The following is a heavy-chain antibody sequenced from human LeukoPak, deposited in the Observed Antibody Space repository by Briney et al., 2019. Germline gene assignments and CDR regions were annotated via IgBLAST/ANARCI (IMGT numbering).Heavy chain of an antibody. CDR3: AKSITMIVVVIYGH. CDR1: GFTFSNAW. D-gene: IGHD3-22*01. J-gene: IGHJ1*01. CDR2: IKSKTDGGTT. V-gene: IGHV3-15*01. Sequence: PGGSLRLSCAASGFTFSNAWMSWVRQAPGKGLEWVGRIKSKTDGGTTDYAAPVKGRFTISRDNSKNTLYLQMNSLRAEDTAVYYCAKSITMIVVVIYGHWGQGTLVTVSS.